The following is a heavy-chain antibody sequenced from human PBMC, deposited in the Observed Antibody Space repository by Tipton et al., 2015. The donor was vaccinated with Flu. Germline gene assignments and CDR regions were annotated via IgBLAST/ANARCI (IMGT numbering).Heavy chain of an antibody. CDR1: GESISNYF. CDR2: IYPSGNT. V-gene: IGHV4-4*07. J-gene: IGHJ2*01. CDR3: ARSGSYHHYYFDL. Sequence: TLSLTCNVSGESISNYFWSWIRQPAGKGLEWIGRIYPSGNTNYNPSLQSRVTMSVDTSRNQFSLSLTSVTAADAAIYYCARSGSYHHYYFDLWGRGTLVSVSS. D-gene: IGHD1-26*01.